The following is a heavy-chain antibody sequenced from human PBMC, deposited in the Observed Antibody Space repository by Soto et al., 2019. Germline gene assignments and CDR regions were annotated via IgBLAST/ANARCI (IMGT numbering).Heavy chain of an antibody. Sequence: GGSLRLSCAASGFTVSSNAMSWVRQAPGKGLEWVSAISGSGGSTYYADSGKGRFTISRDNSKNTLYLQMNSLRAEDTAVSYCARGGHYYYYYGMDVWGQGTTVTVSS. CDR2: ISGSGGST. J-gene: IGHJ6*02. D-gene: IGHD2-21*02. CDR3: ARGGHYYYYYGMDV. V-gene: IGHV3-23*01. CDR1: GFTVSSNA.